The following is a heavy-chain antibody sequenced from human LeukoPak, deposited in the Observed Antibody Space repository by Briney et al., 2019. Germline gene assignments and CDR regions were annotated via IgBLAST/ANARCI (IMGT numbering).Heavy chain of an antibody. J-gene: IGHJ4*02. D-gene: IGHD3-10*01. V-gene: IGHV3-23*01. Sequence: GGSLRLSCAASGFTFSSYAMSWVRQAPGKGLEWVSAISGSGGSTYYADSVKGRFTISRDNAKNSLYLQMNSLRAEDTAVYYCASGPYYGSGTFDYWGQGTLVTVSS. CDR1: GFTFSSYA. CDR3: ASGPYYGSGTFDY. CDR2: ISGSGGST.